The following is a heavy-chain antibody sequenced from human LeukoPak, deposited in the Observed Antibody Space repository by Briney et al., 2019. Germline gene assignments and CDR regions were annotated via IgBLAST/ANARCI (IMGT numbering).Heavy chain of an antibody. V-gene: IGHV1-46*01. CDR1: GYTFTSYY. D-gene: IGHD3-16*01. Sequence: ASVKVSCKASGYTFTSYYVHWVRQAPGQGLEWMGIINPTGGSTSYAQKFQGRVTMTRDRSTSTIFMEVSSLRSEDTAVYYWAKDSRPNDFAYWGQGPLVTVSS. CDR3: AKDSRPNDFAY. CDR2: INPTGGST. J-gene: IGHJ4*02.